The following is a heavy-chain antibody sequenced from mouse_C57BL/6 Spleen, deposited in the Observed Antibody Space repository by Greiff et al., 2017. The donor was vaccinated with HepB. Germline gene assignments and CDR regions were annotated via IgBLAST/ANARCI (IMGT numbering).Heavy chain of an antibody. V-gene: IGHV1-69*01. J-gene: IGHJ4*01. CDR3: ARGYGSMGAMDD. CDR2: IDPSDSYT. Sequence: QVQLQQPGAELVMPGASVKLSCKASGYTFTSYWMHWVKQRPGQGLEWIGEIDPSDSYTNYNQKFKGKSTLTVDKSSSTAYMQLSSLTSEDSAVYYCARGYGSMGAMDDWGKGTTVTVSS. D-gene: IGHD1-1*01. CDR1: GYTFTSYW.